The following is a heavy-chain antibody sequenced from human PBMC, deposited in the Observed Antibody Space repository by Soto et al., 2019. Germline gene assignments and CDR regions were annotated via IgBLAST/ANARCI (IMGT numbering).Heavy chain of an antibody. CDR1: GGTFRSNA. J-gene: IGHJ6*02. Sequence: QVELVQSGTEVKKPGSSVKVSSKASGGTFRSNAISRVRQAPGQGLEWMGGLIPIFGTTNYAQKFQGRVTSTADESASTAYMELSSLRSDDTAVYYCASLPSFYYGSGYGMDAWRQGTTVTVSS. CDR3: ASLPSFYYGSGYGMDA. V-gene: IGHV1-69*01. D-gene: IGHD3-10*01. CDR2: LIPIFGTT.